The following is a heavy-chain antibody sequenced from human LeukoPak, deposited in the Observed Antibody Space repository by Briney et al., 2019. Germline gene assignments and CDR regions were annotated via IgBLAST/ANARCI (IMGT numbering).Heavy chain of an antibody. CDR3: ARADMATVFDF. J-gene: IGHJ4*02. D-gene: IGHD5-24*01. V-gene: IGHV4-31*03. Sequence: SQTLSLTCTVSGGSISSGADYWSWIRQHPGKGLEWIGYISYSGSTYYNPSLKTRLTISVDTSKNQFSLKLDSATAADTALYYCARADMATVFDFWGRGTLVTVSS. CDR1: GGSISSGADY. CDR2: ISYSGST.